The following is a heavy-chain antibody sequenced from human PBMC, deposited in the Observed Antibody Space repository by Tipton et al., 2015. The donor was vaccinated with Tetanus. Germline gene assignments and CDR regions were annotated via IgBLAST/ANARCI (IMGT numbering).Heavy chain of an antibody. J-gene: IGHJ3*02. CDR3: ARPEASGRARGFDI. CDR2: MYNSGAT. V-gene: IGHV4-39*02. D-gene: IGHD3-10*01. Sequence: TLSLTCTVSGDSISSTSYYWAWIRQPTGKGLEWIGTMYNSGATYYNPSLKGRVTISGDTSKNLFSLTSVTASDTAVYYCARPEASGRARGFDIWGQGTKVTVSP. CDR1: GDSISSTSYY.